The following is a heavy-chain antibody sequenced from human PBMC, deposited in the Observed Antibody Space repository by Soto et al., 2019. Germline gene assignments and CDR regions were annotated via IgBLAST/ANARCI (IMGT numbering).Heavy chain of an antibody. V-gene: IGHV3-23*01. Sequence: GGSLRLSCAASGLTFSSYAMSWVRQAPGKGPEWVSTIGGVVSNTYYADSVKGRFTISRDNSKNTLYLQMNSLRAEDTAVYYCAKVNTIFGMEYYYYGMDVWGQGTTVIVSS. D-gene: IGHD3-3*01. J-gene: IGHJ6*02. CDR2: IGGVVSNT. CDR1: GLTFSSYA. CDR3: AKVNTIFGMEYYYYGMDV.